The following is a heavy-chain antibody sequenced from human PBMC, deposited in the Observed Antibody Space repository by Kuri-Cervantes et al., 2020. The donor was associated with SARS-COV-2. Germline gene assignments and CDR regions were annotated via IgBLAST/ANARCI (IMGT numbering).Heavy chain of an antibody. D-gene: IGHD3-16*01. CDR2: ISYDGSNK. J-gene: IGHJ4*02. CDR3: ARVGLGGDFDY. Sequence: GESLKISCAASGFTFSSYAMHWVRQAPGKGLEWVAVISYDGSNKYYADSVKGRFTISRDNSKNTLYLQMNSLRAEDTAVYYCARVGLGGDFDYWGQGTLVTVSS. V-gene: IGHV3-30-3*01. CDR1: GFTFSSYA.